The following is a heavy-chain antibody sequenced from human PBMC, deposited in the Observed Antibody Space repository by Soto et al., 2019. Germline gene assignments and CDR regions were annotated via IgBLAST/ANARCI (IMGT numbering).Heavy chain of an antibody. V-gene: IGHV3-33*01. CDR1: GFTFSNYG. J-gene: IGHJ3*02. CDR3: ARSQMTTVTIDGLDI. CDR2: IWYDGIDK. Sequence: QVQVVESGGGVVQPGRSPRLSCAASGFTFSNYGMHWVRQAPGKGLEWVAIIWYDGIDKYYADSVKGRFTISRDNSKNTLYLQMNSLRAEDTAVYYCARSQMTTVTIDGLDIWGQGTMVTVSS. D-gene: IGHD4-17*01.